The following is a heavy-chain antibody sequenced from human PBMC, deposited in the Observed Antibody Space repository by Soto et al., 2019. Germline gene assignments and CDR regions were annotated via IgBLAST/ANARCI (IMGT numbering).Heavy chain of an antibody. CDR3: ARGGGTGTTVPGAFDI. V-gene: IGHV1-8*02. J-gene: IGHJ3*02. Sequence: ASVKVSCKASGYTFTSYDINWVRQATGQGLEWMGWMNPNSGNTGYAQKFQGRVTMTRNTSISTAYMELCRLRSDDTAVYYCARGGGTGTTVPGAFDIWGQGTMATVSS. CDR2: MNPNSGNT. D-gene: IGHD1-1*01. CDR1: GYTFTSYD.